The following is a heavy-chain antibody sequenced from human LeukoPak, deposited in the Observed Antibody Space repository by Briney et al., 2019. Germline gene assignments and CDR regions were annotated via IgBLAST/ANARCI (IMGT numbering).Heavy chain of an antibody. CDR2: ISSSGSTI. J-gene: IGHJ4*02. CDR3: ARELALYFDY. Sequence: GGSLRLTCAASGFGFGNYAMHWVRQAPGKRLEWVSYISSSGSTIYYADSVKGRFTISRDNAKNSLYLQMNSLRAEDTAVYYCARELALYFDYWGQGTLVTVSS. D-gene: IGHD1-1*01. V-gene: IGHV3-48*03. CDR1: GFGFGNYA.